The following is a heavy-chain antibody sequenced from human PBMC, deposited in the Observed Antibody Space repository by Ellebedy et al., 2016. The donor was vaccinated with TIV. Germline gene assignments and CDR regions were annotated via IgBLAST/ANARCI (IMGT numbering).Heavy chain of an antibody. Sequence: SETLSLTXAVYGASFSGYYWSWIRQPPGKGLEWIGEINHSGSTNYNPSLKSRVTISVDTSKNQFSLKLSSVTAADTAVYYCARGSPSITIFGVDEYYYYYMDGWGKGTTVTVSS. CDR2: INHSGST. J-gene: IGHJ6*03. D-gene: IGHD3-3*01. CDR1: GASFSGYY. V-gene: IGHV4-34*01. CDR3: ARGSPSITIFGVDEYYYYYMDG.